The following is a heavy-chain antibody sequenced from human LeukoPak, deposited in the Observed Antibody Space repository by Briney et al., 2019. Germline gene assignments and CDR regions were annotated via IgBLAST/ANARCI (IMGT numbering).Heavy chain of an antibody. V-gene: IGHV4-34*01. CDR3: ASYGENDY. CDR1: GFTFSNYG. J-gene: IGHJ4*02. CDR2: INHSGST. D-gene: IGHD4-17*01. Sequence: PGGSLRLSCAASGFTFSNYGMSWIRKAPGKGLEWIGEINHSGSTNYNPSLKSRVTISVDPSRDQFSLRLSSVTAADTAVYYCASYGENDYWGQGTLVTVSS.